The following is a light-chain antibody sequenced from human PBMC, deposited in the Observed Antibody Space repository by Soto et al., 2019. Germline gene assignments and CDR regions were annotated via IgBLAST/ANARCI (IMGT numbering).Light chain of an antibody. J-gene: IGKJ1*01. CDR1: QSISSW. V-gene: IGKV1-5*03. CDR2: RAS. Sequence: DIQMTQSPSTLSASVGDRVIITCRASQSISSWLAWYQQKPGKAPDLLIYRASTLKTGIPSRFSGSGSGTEFTLTIRRLQPDDFATYYCQQYDRASWTFGPGTKVEIK. CDR3: QQYDRASWT.